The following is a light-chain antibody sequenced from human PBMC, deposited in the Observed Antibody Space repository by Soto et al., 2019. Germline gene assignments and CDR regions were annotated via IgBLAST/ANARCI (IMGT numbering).Light chain of an antibody. CDR3: QQYYSTPYT. J-gene: IGKJ2*01. CDR1: QSVLYSSDNKNY. V-gene: IGKV4-1*01. Sequence: DIVMTQSPDSLAVSLGERATINCESSQSVLYSSDNKNYLNWYQQKPGQPPKLLIYWASTRDSGVPDRFSGSGSGTDFTLTISSLQAEDVAVYYCQQYYSTPYTFGQGTKLEIK. CDR2: WAS.